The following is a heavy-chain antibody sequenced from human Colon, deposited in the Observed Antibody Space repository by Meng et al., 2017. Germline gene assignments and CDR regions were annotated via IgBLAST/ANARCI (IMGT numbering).Heavy chain of an antibody. CDR2: IYYSGST. J-gene: IGHJ4*02. D-gene: IGHD3-16*02. CDR1: GGSISSSSYY. Sequence: SETLSLTFTVSGGSISSSSYYWGWIRQPPGKGLEWIGSIYYSGSTYYNPSLKSRVTISVDTSKNQFSLKLSSVTAADTAVYYCARSLTITFGGVIALGYWGQGTLVTVSS. V-gene: IGHV4-39*07. CDR3: ARSLTITFGGVIALGY.